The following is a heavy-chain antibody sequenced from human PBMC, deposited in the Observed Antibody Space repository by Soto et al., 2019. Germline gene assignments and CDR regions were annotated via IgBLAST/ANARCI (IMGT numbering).Heavy chain of an antibody. J-gene: IGHJ3*02. CDR2: ISAYNGNT. V-gene: IGHV1-18*01. CDR3: ARPYSSSWSHDSSAGFDI. CDR1: GYTFTSYA. Sequence: GASLKVSCKASGYTFTSYAMHWVRQAPGQRLEWMGWISAYNGNTNYAQKLQGRVTMTTDTSTSTAYMELRSLRSDDTAVYYCARPYSSSWSHDSSAGFDIWGQGTMDTVSS. D-gene: IGHD6-13*01.